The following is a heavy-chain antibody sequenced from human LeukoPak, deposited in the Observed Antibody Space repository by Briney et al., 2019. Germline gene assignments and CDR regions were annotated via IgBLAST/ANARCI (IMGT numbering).Heavy chain of an antibody. D-gene: IGHD3-10*01. CDR1: GFAFSSYE. CDR2: ISGDNRAI. J-gene: IGHJ4*02. Sequence: GGSLRLSRAASGFAFSSYEMSWVRQATGKGLEWISFISGDNRAIHYADSVRGRFTISADHAKNSVYLQMNSLRAEDTAVYYCATSLNGWFGPSAYYWGQGTPVTVSS. CDR3: ATSLNGWFGPSAYY. V-gene: IGHV3-48*03.